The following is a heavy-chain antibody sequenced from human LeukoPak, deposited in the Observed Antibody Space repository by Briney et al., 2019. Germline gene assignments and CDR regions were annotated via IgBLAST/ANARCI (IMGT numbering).Heavy chain of an antibody. CDR3: AIGSMVFHARR. J-gene: IGHJ4*02. CDR1: EFNARYTY. Sequence: GGSLRLSCVASEFNARYTYMTWVRQAPGKGLEWISVIYRGGYTDYADSVKGRFTISSDNPKRTLYLQMNSLSAEDTATYYCAIGSMVFHARRWGQGTRVTVSS. CDR2: IYRGGYT. D-gene: IGHD3-10*01. V-gene: IGHV3-53*01.